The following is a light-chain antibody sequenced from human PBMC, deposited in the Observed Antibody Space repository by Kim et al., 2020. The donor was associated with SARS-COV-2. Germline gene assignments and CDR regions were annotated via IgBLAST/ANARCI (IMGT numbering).Light chain of an antibody. CDR3: QKYNSAPFA. CDR1: QGIRNY. J-gene: IGKJ3*01. Sequence: DIQMTQSPSSLSASVGDRVTIACRASQGIRNYLAWYQQKPGTVPKLLIYAAATLQSGVPSRFSGSGSGTDFTLTISSLQPEDVAAYYCQKYNSAPFAFGPGTKVDIK. CDR2: AAA. V-gene: IGKV1-27*01.